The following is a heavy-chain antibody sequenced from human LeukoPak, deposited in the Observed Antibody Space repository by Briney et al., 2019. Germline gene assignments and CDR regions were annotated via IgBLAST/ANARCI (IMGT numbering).Heavy chain of an antibody. Sequence: PGGSLRLSCAASGFSFISYEMNWVRQAPGKGLQWVSYISSSGSAIYHADSVKGRFTIPRDNAKNSLYLQMNSLRAEDTGVYYCTRDLIVADYWGQGTLVTVSS. V-gene: IGHV3-48*03. CDR2: ISSSGSAI. CDR1: GFSFISYE. CDR3: TRDLIVADY. D-gene: IGHD3-22*01. J-gene: IGHJ4*02.